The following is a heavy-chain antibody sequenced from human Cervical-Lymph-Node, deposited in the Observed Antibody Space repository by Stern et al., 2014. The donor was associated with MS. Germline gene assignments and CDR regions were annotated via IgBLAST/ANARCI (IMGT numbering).Heavy chain of an antibody. Sequence: QVQLQESGPGLVKPSESLSLTCTVSGGSITSYYCSWIRKSPGKELEWIGYIHYSGSTAYNPSLKSRVTISVDSSKNQFSLRLSSATAADTAVYYCARGRMYHFDSWGQGTLVTVSS. V-gene: IGHV4-59*01. D-gene: IGHD2-8*01. J-gene: IGHJ4*02. CDR1: GGSITSYY. CDR2: IHYSGST. CDR3: ARGRMYHFDS.